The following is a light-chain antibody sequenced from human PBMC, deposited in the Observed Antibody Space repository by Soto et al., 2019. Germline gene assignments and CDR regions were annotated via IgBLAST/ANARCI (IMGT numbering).Light chain of an antibody. CDR2: GAS. CDR1: QSVSSS. Sequence: EIVMTQSPATLSVSPGERATLSFRSSQSVSSSLAWYQQKPGQAPRLLIYGASTRATGIPARFSGSGSGTEFTLTISSLQSEDFAVYYCQQYNNWPPLTFGGGTKVDIK. J-gene: IGKJ4*01. CDR3: QQYNNWPPLT. V-gene: IGKV3-15*01.